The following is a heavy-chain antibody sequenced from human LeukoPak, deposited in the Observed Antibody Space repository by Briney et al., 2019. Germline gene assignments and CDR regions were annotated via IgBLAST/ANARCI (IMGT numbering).Heavy chain of an antibody. CDR3: ARLYCSSTSCYFGEGPYYFDY. CDR1: GGSISSGGYS. J-gene: IGHJ4*02. V-gene: IGHV4-30-2*01. CDR2: IYHSGST. Sequence: SQTLSLTCAVSGGSISSGGYSWSWIRQPPGKGLEWIGYIYHSGSTYYNPSLKSRVTISVNRTKNQFSLKLSSVTAADTAVYYCARLYCSSTSCYFGEGPYYFDYWGQGTLVTVSS. D-gene: IGHD2-2*01.